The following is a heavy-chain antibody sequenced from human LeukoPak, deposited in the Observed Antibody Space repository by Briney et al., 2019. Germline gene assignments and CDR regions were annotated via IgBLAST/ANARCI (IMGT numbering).Heavy chain of an antibody. Sequence: ASETLSLTCAVYGGSFSGYYWSWIRQPPGKGLEWIGEINHSGSTNYNPSLKSRVTISADTSKNQFSLKLSSVTAADTAVYYCARPGVVVPAADWGQGTLVTVSS. CDR3: ARPGVVVPAAD. V-gene: IGHV4-34*01. CDR2: INHSGST. CDR1: GGSFSGYY. J-gene: IGHJ4*02. D-gene: IGHD2-2*01.